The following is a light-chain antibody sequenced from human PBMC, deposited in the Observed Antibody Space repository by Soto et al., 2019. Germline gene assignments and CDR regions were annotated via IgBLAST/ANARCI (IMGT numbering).Light chain of an antibody. CDR2: GAS. CDR1: QSVGTY. J-gene: IGKJ4*01. V-gene: IGKV3-20*01. Sequence: EIVLTQSPGTLSLSPGERAPLSCRARQSVGTYLAWYQQKPGQAPRLLIYGASSRATGIPDRFSGSGSGTDFTLTISRLEPEDFAVYYCQQYVSIPLTFGGGTKVDIK. CDR3: QQYVSIPLT.